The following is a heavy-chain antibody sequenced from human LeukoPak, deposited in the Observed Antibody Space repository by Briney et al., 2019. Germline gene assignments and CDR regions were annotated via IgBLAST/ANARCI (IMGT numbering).Heavy chain of an antibody. CDR3: GKYSDYGDYLDWFDP. CDR2: ISYHGSNK. D-gene: IGHD4-17*01. CDR1: GFTFSSYG. J-gene: IGHJ5*02. Sequence: GGSLRLSCAASGFTFSSYGMHWVRQAPAKGLEWVAVISYHGSNKYYADSVKGRFTISRDNSKNTLYLQMNSLRAEDTAVYYCGKYSDYGDYLDWFDPWGQGTLVTVSS. V-gene: IGHV3-30*18.